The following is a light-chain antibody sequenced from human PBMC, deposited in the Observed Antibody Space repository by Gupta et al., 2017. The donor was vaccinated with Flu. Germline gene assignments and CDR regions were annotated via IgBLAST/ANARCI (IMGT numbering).Light chain of an antibody. CDR2: DTS. V-gene: IGKV3-11*01. CDR1: QSVSAF. J-gene: IGKJ1*01. CDR3: HQRDNWRGT. Sequence: ETVLTQSPATLSLSPGERATLSCRAHQSVSAFLAWYQQKPGQAPRLLIYDTSNRATDIPARFSGSGSGADFTLTISSLEPEDSAIYYCHQRDNWRGTFGQGTKVEIK.